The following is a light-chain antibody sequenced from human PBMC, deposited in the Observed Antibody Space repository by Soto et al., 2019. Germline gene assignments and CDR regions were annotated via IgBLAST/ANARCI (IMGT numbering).Light chain of an antibody. Sequence: EIVLTQSPGTLSLSPGERATLSCRASQSVSSSYLARYQQKPGQAPRLLIYGASSRATGIPDRFSGSGSGTYFTLTISRLEPEDFAVYYCQQYGSSRPFGQGTKLEIK. J-gene: IGKJ2*01. CDR1: QSVSSSY. V-gene: IGKV3-20*01. CDR2: GAS. CDR3: QQYGSSRP.